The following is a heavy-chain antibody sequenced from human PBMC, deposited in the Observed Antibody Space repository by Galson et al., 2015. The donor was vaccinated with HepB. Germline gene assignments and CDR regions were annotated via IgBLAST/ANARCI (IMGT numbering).Heavy chain of an antibody. CDR3: ARDFQLVAGGYSGGFDY. CDR2: ISYDGSNK. J-gene: IGHJ4*02. CDR1: GFTFSSYA. D-gene: IGHD5-12*01. Sequence: SLRLSCAASGFTFSSYAMHWVRQAPGKGLEWVAVISYDGSNKYYADSVKGRFTISRDNSKNTLYLQMNSLRAEDTAVYYCARDFQLVAGGYSGGFDYWGQGTLVTVSS. V-gene: IGHV3-30*04.